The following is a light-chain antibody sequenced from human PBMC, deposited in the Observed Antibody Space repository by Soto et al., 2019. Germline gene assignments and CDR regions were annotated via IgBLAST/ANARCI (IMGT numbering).Light chain of an antibody. CDR2: DAS. CDR3: QQYNSYSRT. V-gene: IGKV1-5*01. J-gene: IGKJ1*01. CDR1: QSISSW. Sequence: DFQMTQSPSTLSASLGDRVTITCRASQSISSWLAWYQQKPGKAPKLLIYDASSLESGVPSRFSGSGSGTEFTLTISSLQPDDFATYYCQQYNSYSRTFGQGTKVDI.